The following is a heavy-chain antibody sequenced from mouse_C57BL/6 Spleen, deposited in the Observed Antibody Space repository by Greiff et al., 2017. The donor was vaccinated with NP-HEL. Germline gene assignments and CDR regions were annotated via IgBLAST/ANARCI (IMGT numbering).Heavy chain of an antibody. CDR1: GYSITSGYY. Sequence: EVQRVESGPGLVKPSQSLSLTCSVTGYSITSGYYWNWIRQFPGNKLEWMGYISYDGSNNYNPSLKNRISITRDTSKNQFFLKLNSVTTEDTATYYCARDYEYFDVWGTGTTVTVSS. D-gene: IGHD2-12*01. CDR3: ARDYEYFDV. CDR2: ISYDGSN. J-gene: IGHJ1*03. V-gene: IGHV3-6*01.